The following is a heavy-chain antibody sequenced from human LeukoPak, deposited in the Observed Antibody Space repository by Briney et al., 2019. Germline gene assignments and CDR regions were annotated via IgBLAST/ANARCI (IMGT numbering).Heavy chain of an antibody. CDR3: ATDLTAMVTGFDY. CDR1: GYTFTGYY. V-gene: IGHV1-2*02. Sequence: ASVKVSCKASGYTFTGYYMHWVRQAPGQGLEWMGWINPNSGGTNYAQKFQGRVTMTRDTSISTAYMELRSLRSDDTAVYYCATDLTAMVTGFDYWGQGTLVTVSP. D-gene: IGHD5-18*01. CDR2: INPNSGGT. J-gene: IGHJ4*02.